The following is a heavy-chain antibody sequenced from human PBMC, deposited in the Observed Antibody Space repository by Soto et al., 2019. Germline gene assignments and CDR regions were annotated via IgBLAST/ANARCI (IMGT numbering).Heavy chain of an antibody. CDR2: ISASGAST. Sequence: VQLVESGGGVVQPGRSLRLSCATSGFTFSTYGMHWVRQAPGKGLEWVSAISASGASTYYADSVKGRFTISRDNSKNTLYLQVNSLRAEDTAVYYCAKDPTRPIDYWGQGTLVTVSS. CDR1: GFTFSTYG. J-gene: IGHJ4*02. CDR3: AKDPTRPIDY. V-gene: IGHV3-23*04.